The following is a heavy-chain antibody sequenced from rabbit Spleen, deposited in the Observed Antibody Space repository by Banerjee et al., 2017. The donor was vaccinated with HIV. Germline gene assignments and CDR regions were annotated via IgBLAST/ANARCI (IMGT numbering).Heavy chain of an antibody. V-gene: IGHV1S45*01. J-gene: IGHJ2*01. Sequence: LEESGGGLVKPGGTLTLTCTVSGFSFSSNWICWVRQAPEKGLEWIACIDTVDGDTDYATWPKGRFTISKTSSTTVTLQMTSLTAADTATYFCARNYVNAFDPWGPGTLVTVS. D-gene: IGHD1-1*01. CDR3: ARNYVNAFDP. CDR2: IDTVDGDT. CDR1: GFSFSSNW.